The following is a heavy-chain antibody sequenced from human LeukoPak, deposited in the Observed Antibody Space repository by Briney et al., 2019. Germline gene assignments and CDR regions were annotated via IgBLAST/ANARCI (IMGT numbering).Heavy chain of an antibody. CDR3: ARASSDDTAMATPFAY. CDR2: ITPIFGTA. J-gene: IGHJ4*02. Sequence: GSSVKVSCKASGGTFSSYAISWVRQAPGQGLEWMGGITPIFGTANYVQKFQGRVTITADKSTRTAYMELSRLRSEDTAIYYCARASSDDTAMATPFAYWGQGTLVTVSS. D-gene: IGHD5-18*01. V-gene: IGHV1-69*06. CDR1: GGTFSSYA.